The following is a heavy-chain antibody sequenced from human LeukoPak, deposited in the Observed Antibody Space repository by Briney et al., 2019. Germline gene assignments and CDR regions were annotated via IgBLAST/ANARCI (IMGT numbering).Heavy chain of an antibody. CDR1: GFTFSSYE. D-gene: IGHD2-2*01. CDR3: GRGDVVRQQDNYFDS. Sequence: GGSLRLSCAASGFTFSSYEMNWVRQAPGKGLEWVSYISSSGSTIYYADSVKGRFTISRDNAKNSLYLQMNSLRAEDTAVYYCGRGDVVRQQDNYFDSGGREPRFPVPS. V-gene: IGHV3-48*03. CDR2: ISSSGSTI. J-gene: IGHJ4*02.